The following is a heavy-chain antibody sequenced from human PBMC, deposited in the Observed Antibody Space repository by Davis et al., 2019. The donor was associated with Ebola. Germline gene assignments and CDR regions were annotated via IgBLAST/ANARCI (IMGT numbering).Heavy chain of an antibody. CDR2: ISGSGGST. D-gene: IGHD3-10*01. CDR1: GFTFSSYA. V-gene: IGHV3-23*01. CDR3: ANHRGTMVRGVIGYYFDY. J-gene: IGHJ4*02. Sequence: GESLKISCAASGFTFSSYAMSWVRQAPGKGLEWVSAISGSGGSTYYADSVKGRFTISRDNSKNTLYLQMNSLRAEDTAVYYCANHRGTMVRGVIGYYFDYWGQGTLVTVSS.